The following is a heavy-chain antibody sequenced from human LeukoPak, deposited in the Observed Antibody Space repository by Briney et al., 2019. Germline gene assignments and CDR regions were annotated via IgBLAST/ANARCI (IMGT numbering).Heavy chain of an antibody. V-gene: IGHV1-69*13. CDR3: ARDSPQYSSGWLDFDY. J-gene: IGHJ4*02. D-gene: IGHD6-19*01. Sequence: SVKVSCKASGGTFSSYAISWVRQAPGQGLEWMGGIIPIFGTANYAQKFQGRVTITADESTSTAYMELSSLRSEDTAVYYCARDSPQYSSGWLDFDYWGQGTLVTVSS. CDR2: IIPIFGTA. CDR1: GGTFSSYA.